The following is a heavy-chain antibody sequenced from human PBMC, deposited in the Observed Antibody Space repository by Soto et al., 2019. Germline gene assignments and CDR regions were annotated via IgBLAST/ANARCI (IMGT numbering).Heavy chain of an antibody. CDR1: GGSISSGGYY. V-gene: IGHV4-31*03. D-gene: IGHD3-9*01. Sequence: QVQLQESGPGLVKPSQTLSLTCTVSGGSISSGGYYWSWIRQHPGKGLEWIGYIYYSGITYYNPYLKSRVTISVYTSKNQFSLKLSSVTAADTAVYYCARDRHYDILTGYYNYYYYYGMDVWGQGTTVTVSS. CDR3: ARDRHYDILTGYYNYYYYYGMDV. J-gene: IGHJ6*02. CDR2: IYYSGIT.